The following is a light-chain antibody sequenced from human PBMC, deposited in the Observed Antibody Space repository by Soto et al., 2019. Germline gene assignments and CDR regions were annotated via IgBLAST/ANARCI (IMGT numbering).Light chain of an antibody. V-gene: IGKV3-11*01. J-gene: IGKJ4*01. Sequence: EIVLTQSPATLSLSPGERATLSCRASQSVSSYLAWYQQKPGQAPRLLIYDASNRATGIPARFSGSGSGTDFTLTISSLALDDFAVYYCQQRSNWPPDTFGGGTKEEIK. CDR3: QQRSNWPPDT. CDR1: QSVSSY. CDR2: DAS.